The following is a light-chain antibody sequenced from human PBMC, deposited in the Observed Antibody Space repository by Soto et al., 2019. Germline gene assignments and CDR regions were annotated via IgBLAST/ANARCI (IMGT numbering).Light chain of an antibody. Sequence: EIVLTQSPATLSLSPGERATLSCRASQSVSTSLVWYQHKPGQAPRLLIYDASNRATGVPARFSGSGSGTDFTLTISSLEPEDFAVYYCQXRNNWPLTFGGGTKVEIK. CDR3: QXRNNWPLT. V-gene: IGKV3-11*01. J-gene: IGKJ4*01. CDR2: DAS. CDR1: QSVSTS.